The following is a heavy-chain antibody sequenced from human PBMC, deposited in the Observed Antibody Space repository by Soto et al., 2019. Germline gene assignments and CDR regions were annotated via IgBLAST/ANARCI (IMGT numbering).Heavy chain of an antibody. CDR2: IWYDGTNK. Sequence: QVQLVESGGGVVQPGRSLRLSCAASGFTFSSYGMHWVRQAPGKGLEWVTSIWYDGTNKYYGDSVKGRFTISRDNSKNTLYLQMNSLRVEDPAVYYCARDRRYGKWLADYWGQGTLVTVSS. J-gene: IGHJ4*02. V-gene: IGHV3-33*01. CDR3: ARDRRYGKWLADY. D-gene: IGHD6-19*01. CDR1: GFTFSSYG.